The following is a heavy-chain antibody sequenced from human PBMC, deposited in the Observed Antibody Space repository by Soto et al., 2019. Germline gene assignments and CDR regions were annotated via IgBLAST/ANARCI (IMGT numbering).Heavy chain of an antibody. J-gene: IGHJ5*02. CDR1: GGSISNNY. Sequence: SETLSLTCTVSGGSISNNYWSWIRQPPEKGLEWIGYIYYTGNTNYNPPLKSRVTISVDTSKNQFSLKLSSVTAADTAVYYCARGGWYNDHWGRGTLVTVSS. CDR2: IYYTGNT. CDR3: ARGGWYNDH. D-gene: IGHD6-19*01. V-gene: IGHV4-59*01.